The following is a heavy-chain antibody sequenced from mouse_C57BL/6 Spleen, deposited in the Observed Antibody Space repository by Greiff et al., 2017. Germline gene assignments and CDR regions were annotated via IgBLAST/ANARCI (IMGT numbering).Heavy chain of an antibody. V-gene: IGHV1-69*01. CDR1: GYTFTSYW. Sequence: VQLVESGAELVMPGASVKLSCKASGYTFTSYWMHWVKQRPGQGLEWIGEIDPSDSYTNYNQKFKGKSTWTVDKSSSTAYMQLSSLTSEDSAVYYCERGAPLDYAMDYWGQGTSVTVSS. CDR3: ERGAPLDYAMDY. J-gene: IGHJ4*01. CDR2: IDPSDSYT.